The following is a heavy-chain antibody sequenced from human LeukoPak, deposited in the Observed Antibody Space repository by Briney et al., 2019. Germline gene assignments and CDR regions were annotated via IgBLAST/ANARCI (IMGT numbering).Heavy chain of an antibody. CDR2: INPNSGGT. CDR1: GYTFTRYY. V-gene: IGHV1-2*06. CDR3: ARVPGDDSYFDY. J-gene: IGHJ4*02. D-gene: IGHD7-27*01. Sequence: ASVKVSCKASGYTFTRYYMHWVRQAPGQGLEWMGRINPNSGGTNYAQKFQGRVTMTRDTSISTAYMELSRLRADDTAVYYCARVPGDDSYFDYWGQGTLVTVSS.